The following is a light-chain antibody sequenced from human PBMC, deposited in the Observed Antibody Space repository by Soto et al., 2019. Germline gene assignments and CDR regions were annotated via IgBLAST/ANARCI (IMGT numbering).Light chain of an antibody. CDR2: DAS. Sequence: DIQMTQSPSSLSASVGDRVTITCQASQDISNYLNWYQQKPGKAPKLLIYDASNLETGVPSRFSGRGSGTDFTFTISSLQPEDIATYYCQQYDNLPPNTFGQGTTLEIK. V-gene: IGKV1-33*01. J-gene: IGKJ2*01. CDR3: QQYDNLPPNT. CDR1: QDISNY.